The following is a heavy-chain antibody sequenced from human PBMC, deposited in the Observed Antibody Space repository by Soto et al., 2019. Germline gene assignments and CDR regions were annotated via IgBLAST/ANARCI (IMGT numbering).Heavy chain of an antibody. CDR2: INHSGST. D-gene: IGHD4-17*01. CDR1: GGSFSGYY. V-gene: IGHV4-34*01. CDR3: ARGLSTVTTAHRNDY. J-gene: IGHJ4*02. Sequence: QVQLQQWGAGLLKPSETLSLTCAVYGGSFSGYYWSWIRQPPGKGLEWIGEINHSGSTNYNPSLKSRVTISVDTSKNQFSLKLSSVTAADTAVYYCARGLSTVTTAHRNDYWGQGTLVTVSS.